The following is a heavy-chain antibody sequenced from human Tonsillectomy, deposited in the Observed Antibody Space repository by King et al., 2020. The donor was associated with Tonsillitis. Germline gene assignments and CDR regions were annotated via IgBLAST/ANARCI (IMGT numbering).Heavy chain of an antibody. CDR2: ISSSSRYI. J-gene: IGHJ4*02. D-gene: IGHD3-16*02. CDR3: ARDAVYDYVWGSYRLTYFDY. V-gene: IGHV3-21*01. CDR1: GFTFSSYS. Sequence: VQLVESGGGLVKPGGSLRLSCAASGFTFSSYSRNWVRQAPGKVLEWVSSISSSSRYIYYADSVKGRFTISRDNAKNSLYLPMNSLRAEDTAVDYCARDAVYDYVWGSYRLTYFDYWGQGTLVTVSS.